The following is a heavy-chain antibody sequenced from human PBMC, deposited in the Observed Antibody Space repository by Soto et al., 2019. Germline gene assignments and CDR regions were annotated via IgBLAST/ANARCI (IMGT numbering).Heavy chain of an antibody. V-gene: IGHV3-30-3*01. CDR1: GFTFSDYA. CDR3: ARDWRRAIDY. Sequence: QVQLVESGGGVVQPGRSLRLSCAASGFTFSDYAMLWVRQAPGKGLEWVALISYDGGNKYYADSVRGRFTISRDNSENTLYVQMNSLRAEDTAVYYCARDWRRAIDYSGQGTLVTVSS. CDR2: ISYDGGNK. J-gene: IGHJ4*02.